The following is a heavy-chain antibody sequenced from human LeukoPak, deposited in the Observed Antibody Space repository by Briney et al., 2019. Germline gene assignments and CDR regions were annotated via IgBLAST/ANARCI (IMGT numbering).Heavy chain of an antibody. J-gene: IGHJ6*04. CDR2: IYSDNT. V-gene: IGHV3-53*01. CDR1: GFTVSSNS. CDR3: AELGITMIGGV. D-gene: IGHD3-10*02. Sequence: GGSLRLSCTVSGFTVSSNSMSWVRQAPGKGLDWVSFIYSDNTHSSDSVKGRFTISRDNSKNTLYLQMNSLRAEDTAVYYCAELGITMIGGVWGKGTTVTISS.